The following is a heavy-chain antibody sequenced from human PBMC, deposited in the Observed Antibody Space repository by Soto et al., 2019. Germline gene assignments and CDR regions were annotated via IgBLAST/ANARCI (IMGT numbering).Heavy chain of an antibody. CDR3: AREGVAPYYYYGMDV. CDR2: ISTYNGDT. Sequence: ASVKVSCKASGYTFTRSGISWVRQAPGQGLEWMGWISTYNGDTNYAQTFQGRVTMTTDTSTSTVHMEVRSLRSDDTAVYYCAREGVAPYYYYGMDVWGQGTRVTVSS. CDR1: GYTFTRSG. D-gene: IGHD5-12*01. V-gene: IGHV1-18*01. J-gene: IGHJ6*02.